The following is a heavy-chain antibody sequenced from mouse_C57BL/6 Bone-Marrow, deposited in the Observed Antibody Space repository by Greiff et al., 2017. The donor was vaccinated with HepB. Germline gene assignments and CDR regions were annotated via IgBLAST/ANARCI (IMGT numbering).Heavy chain of an antibody. J-gene: IGHJ3*01. D-gene: IGHD4-1*01. Sequence: EVKLMESGGGLVQPGGSLKLSCAASGFTFSDYGMAWVRQAPRKGPEWVAFISNLAYSIYYADTVTGRFTISRENAKNTLYLEMSSLRSEDTAMYYCARQGDWDSWFAYWGQGTLVTVSA. CDR3: ARQGDWDSWFAY. CDR1: GFTFSDYG. V-gene: IGHV5-15*01. CDR2: ISNLAYSI.